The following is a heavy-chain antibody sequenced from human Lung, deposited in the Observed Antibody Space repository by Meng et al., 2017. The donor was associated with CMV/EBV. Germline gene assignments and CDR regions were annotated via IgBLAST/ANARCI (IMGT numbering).Heavy chain of an antibody. D-gene: IGHD3-10*01. J-gene: IGHJ4*02. CDR2: IYPRDSDT. Sequence: GGSLRLSCQVSGNGFSTYWIGWVRQISGKGLEWMGIIYPRDSDTVYMMSFQGRVTISADKSINTVYLLWDSLRASDTSMYYCASRDYYDLGSGNWGQGTLVTVSS. V-gene: IGHV5-51*01. CDR1: GNGFSTYW. CDR3: ASRDYYDLGSGN.